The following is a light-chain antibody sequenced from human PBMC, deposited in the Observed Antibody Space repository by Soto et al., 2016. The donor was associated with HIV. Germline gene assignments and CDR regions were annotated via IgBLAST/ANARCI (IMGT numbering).Light chain of an antibody. CDR1: QSVNDW. J-gene: IGKJ2*01. CDR3: QQYDDYPYT. Sequence: DIQLTQSPSTLSAAVGDRVTITCRASQSVNDWLAWYQQKPGTPPSLLIYKVSTLESGVPSRFSGVGFGTDFTLTISSLQPEDFATYYCQQYDDYPYTFGQGTELEIK. V-gene: IGKV1-5*03. CDR2: KVS.